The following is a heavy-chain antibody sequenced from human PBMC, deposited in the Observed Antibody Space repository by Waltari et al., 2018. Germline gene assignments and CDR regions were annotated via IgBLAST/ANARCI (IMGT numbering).Heavy chain of an antibody. Sequence: EVQLVQSGAEVKKPGESLRISCKGSGYSFTNYWISWLRQMPGKGLEWMGRLDPDDSYTNDSPSSKGHVSISVDKSISAAYLQWSSLKASDTAMYYCAIHPTSFGSGYYFGYWGQGTLVTVSS. J-gene: IGHJ4*02. CDR3: AIHPTSFGSGYYFGY. D-gene: IGHD3-3*01. V-gene: IGHV5-10-1*03. CDR2: LDPDDSYT. CDR1: GYSFTNYW.